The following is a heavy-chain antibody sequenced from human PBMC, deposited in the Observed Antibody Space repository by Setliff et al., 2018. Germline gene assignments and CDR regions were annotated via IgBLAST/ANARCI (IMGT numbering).Heavy chain of an antibody. V-gene: IGHV3-7*01. CDR3: FGAGTCSY. CDR2: INPDGSEK. CDR1: GFSYSNCW. J-gene: IGHJ4*02. Sequence: GGSLRLSCTASGFSYSNCWVSWVRQAPGKGLGWLASINPDGSEKYYVDSVKGRFTISRDNAKNSLSLQMNSLRTEDTAVYYCFGAGTCSYWGQGTLVTVSS. D-gene: IGHD3-10*01.